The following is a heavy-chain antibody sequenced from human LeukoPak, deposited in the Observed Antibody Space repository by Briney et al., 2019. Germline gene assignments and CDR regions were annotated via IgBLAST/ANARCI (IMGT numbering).Heavy chain of an antibody. D-gene: IGHD2-15*01. CDR3: AKVPSVGGSSPHDYYNMDV. V-gene: IGHV3-30-3*01. J-gene: IGHJ6*02. CDR2: ISYDGSTK. Sequence: PGGSLRLSCAASGFAFSNYAIHWVRQAPGKGLEWVALISYDGSTKYYPDSVRGRFTISRDNSKNTLYLQMNRLRGDDTAVYYCAKVPSVGGSSPHDYYNMDVWGQGTTVTVSS. CDR1: GFAFSNYA.